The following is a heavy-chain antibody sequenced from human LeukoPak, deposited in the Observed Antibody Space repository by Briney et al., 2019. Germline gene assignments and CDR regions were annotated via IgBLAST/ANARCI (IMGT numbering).Heavy chain of an antibody. J-gene: IGHJ6*03. CDR2: IYYSGST. CDR3: ARTTGDYYYYYMDV. CDR1: GGSISSSSYY. Sequence: SQTLSLTCTVSGGSISSSSYYWGWIRQPPGKGLEWIGSIYYSGSTYYNPSLKSRVTMSVDTSKNQFSLKLSSVTAADTAVYYCARTTGDYYYYYMDVWGKGTTVTISS. D-gene: IGHD7-27*01. V-gene: IGHV4-39*07.